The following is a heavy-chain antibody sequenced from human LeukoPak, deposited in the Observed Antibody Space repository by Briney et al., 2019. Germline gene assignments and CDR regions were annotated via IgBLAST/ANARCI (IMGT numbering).Heavy chain of an antibody. CDR1: GGSFSGYY. V-gene: IGHV4-34*01. CDR2: INHSGST. Sequence: SETLSLTCAVYGGSFSGYYWSWIRQPPGKGLEWIGEINHSGSTNYNPSLKSRVTISVDTSKNQFSLKLSSVTAADTAVYYCARVEGAGYCSGGSCYSGLENWFDPWGQGTLVTVSS. CDR3: ARVEGAGYCSGGSCYSGLENWFDP. D-gene: IGHD2-15*01. J-gene: IGHJ5*02.